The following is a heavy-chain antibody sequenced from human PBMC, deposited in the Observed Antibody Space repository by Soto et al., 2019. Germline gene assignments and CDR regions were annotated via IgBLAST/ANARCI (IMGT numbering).Heavy chain of an antibody. CDR2: ISAYNGNT. D-gene: IGHD3-10*01. J-gene: IGHJ6*02. V-gene: IGHV1-18*01. Sequence: ASVKVSCKASGYTFTSYGISWVRQAPGQGLEWMGWISAYNGNTNYAQKLQGRVTMTTDTSTSTAYMELRSLRSDDTAVYYCAGDSHRITIVRQRDHFYYCMDVWGQGTTVTVSS. CDR1: GYTFTSYG. CDR3: AGDSHRITIVRQRDHFYYCMDV.